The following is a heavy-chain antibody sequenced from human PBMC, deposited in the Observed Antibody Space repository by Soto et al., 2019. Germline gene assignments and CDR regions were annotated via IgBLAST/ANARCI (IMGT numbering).Heavy chain of an antibody. CDR3: ARDLYDFWSAKRPGTSFDY. V-gene: IGHV1-69*13. Sequence: SVKVSCKASGGTFSSYASSWVRQAPGQGLEWMGGIIPIFGTANYAQKFQGRVTITADESTSTAYMELSSLRSEDTAVYYCARDLYDFWSAKRPGTSFDYWGQGTLVTVSS. D-gene: IGHD3-3*01. J-gene: IGHJ4*02. CDR1: GGTFSSYA. CDR2: IIPIFGTA.